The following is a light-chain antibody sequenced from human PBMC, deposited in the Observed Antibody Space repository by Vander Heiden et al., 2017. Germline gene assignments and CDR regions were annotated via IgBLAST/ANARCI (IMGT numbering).Light chain of an antibody. CDR1: QSVSSN. CDR3: QQYNNWPPWT. Sequence: EIVMTQSPATLSVSPGERATLSCRASQSVSSNLAWYQQKPGQAPRLLIYGASTRATGIPARFSGSGSGTEFTLTISSLQSEDFAVYYCQQYNNWPPWTFGQGTNVELK. J-gene: IGKJ1*01. V-gene: IGKV3-15*01. CDR2: GAS.